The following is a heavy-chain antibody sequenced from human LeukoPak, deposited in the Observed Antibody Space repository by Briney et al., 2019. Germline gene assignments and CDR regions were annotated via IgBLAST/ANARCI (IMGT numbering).Heavy chain of an antibody. J-gene: IGHJ4*02. CDR3: ARDRSDVNFDY. CDR2: ISSSGSTI. V-gene: IGHV3-11*01. D-gene: IGHD2-21*02. CDR1: GFTFSDYY. Sequence: GGSLRLSCAASGFTFSDYYMSWIRQAPGKGLEWVSYISSSGSTIYYADSVKGRFTISRDSAKSSLYLQMNSLRAEDTAVYYCARDRSDVNFDYWGQGTLVTVS.